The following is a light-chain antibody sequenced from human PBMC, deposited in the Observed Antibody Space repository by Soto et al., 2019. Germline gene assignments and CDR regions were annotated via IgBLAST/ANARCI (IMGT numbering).Light chain of an antibody. V-gene: IGKV3-20*01. Sequence: EIVLTQSPGTLSLSPGERATLSCRASQSVSSSYLAWYQQKPGQAPRRLIYDASSRATGIPDRFSGSGSGTDFPLTISRLEPEDFAVYYCQQYGSSPPMYTFGQGTQLEIK. CDR3: QQYGSSPPMYT. J-gene: IGKJ2*01. CDR2: DAS. CDR1: QSVSSSY.